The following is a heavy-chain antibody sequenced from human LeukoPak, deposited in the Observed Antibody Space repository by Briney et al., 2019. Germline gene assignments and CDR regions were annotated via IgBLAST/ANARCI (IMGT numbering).Heavy chain of an antibody. V-gene: IGHV1-2*02. CDR1: GYTFTDYY. Sequence: GASVKVSCKASGYTFTDYYIHWVRQAPGQGLEWMGWINPSSGGTNYAQKFQGRVTMTRNTSISTAYMELSSLRSEDTAVYYCARVDSRYSGSYWHYYYYGMDVWGQGTTVTVSS. CDR3: ARVDSRYSGSYWHYYYYGMDV. D-gene: IGHD1-26*01. CDR2: INPSSGGT. J-gene: IGHJ6*02.